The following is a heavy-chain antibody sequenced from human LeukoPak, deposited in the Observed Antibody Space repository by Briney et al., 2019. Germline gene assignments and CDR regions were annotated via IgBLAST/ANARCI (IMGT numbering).Heavy chain of an antibody. CDR2: INPNSGGT. V-gene: IGHV1-2*02. CDR3: ARPSWVGATTYFDY. Sequence: ASVKVSCKASGYTFTGYYMHWARQAPGQGLEWMGWINPNSGGTNYAQKFQGRVTMTRDTSISTAYMELSRLRSDDTAVYYCARPSWVGATTYFDYWGQGTLVTVSS. J-gene: IGHJ4*02. D-gene: IGHD1-26*01. CDR1: GYTFTGYY.